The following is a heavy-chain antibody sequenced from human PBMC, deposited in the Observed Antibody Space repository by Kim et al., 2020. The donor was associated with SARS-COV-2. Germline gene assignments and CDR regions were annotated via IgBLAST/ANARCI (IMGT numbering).Heavy chain of an antibody. CDR3: ARDGPVGQQLDNWFDP. CDR2: ISSSSSYI. CDR1: GFTFSSYS. D-gene: IGHD6-13*01. J-gene: IGHJ5*02. Sequence: GGSLRLSCAASGFTFSSYSMNWVRQAPGKGLEWVSSISSSSSYIYYADSVKGRFTISRDNAKNSLYLQMNSLRAEDTAVYYCARDGPVGQQLDNWFDPWGQGTLVTVSS. V-gene: IGHV3-21*01.